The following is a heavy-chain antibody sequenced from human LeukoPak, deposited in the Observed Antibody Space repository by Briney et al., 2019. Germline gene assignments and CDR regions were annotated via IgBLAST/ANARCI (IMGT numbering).Heavy chain of an antibody. J-gene: IGHJ5*02. CDR1: GGSFSSGSYY. Sequence: SETLSLTCTVSGGSFSSGSYYWSWLRQPPGKGLEWIGYIYYSGSTNYNPSLKSRVTISVDTSKNQFSLKLSSVTAADTAVYYCARVGGDYVGWFDPWGQGTLVTASS. V-gene: IGHV4-61*01. CDR3: ARVGGDYVGWFDP. D-gene: IGHD4-17*01. CDR2: IYYSGST.